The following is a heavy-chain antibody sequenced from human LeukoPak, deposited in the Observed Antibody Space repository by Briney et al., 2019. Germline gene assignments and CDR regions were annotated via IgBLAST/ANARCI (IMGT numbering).Heavy chain of an antibody. CDR2: IYSGGST. CDR3: AKAADFSSWSTSDY. Sequence: AGSLRLSCAASEFSVGSNYMTWVRQAPGKGLEWVSLIYSGGSTYYADSVKGRFTISRDNSKNTLYLQMNSLRAEDTAVYYCAKAADFSSWSTSDYWGQGTLVTVSS. CDR1: EFSVGSNY. V-gene: IGHV3-66*01. D-gene: IGHD6-13*01. J-gene: IGHJ4*02.